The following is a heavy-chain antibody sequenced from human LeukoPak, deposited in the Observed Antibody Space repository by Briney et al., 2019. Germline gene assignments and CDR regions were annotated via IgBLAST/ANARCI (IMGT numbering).Heavy chain of an antibody. CDR3: ARGVGYCSGGSCYEVYDY. D-gene: IGHD2-15*01. CDR1: GYSFSSYW. J-gene: IGHJ4*02. V-gene: IGHV5-51*01. Sequence: GESLKISCKGSGYSFSSYWIGWVRQMAGKGLEWMGIIYPGDSDTRYSPSFQGQINISADKSISTAYLQWSSLKASDTAMYYCARGVGYCSGGSCYEVYDYWGQGTLVTVSS. CDR2: IYPGDSDT.